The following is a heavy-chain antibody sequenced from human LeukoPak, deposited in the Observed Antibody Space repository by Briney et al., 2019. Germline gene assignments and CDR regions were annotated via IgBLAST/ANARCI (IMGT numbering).Heavy chain of an antibody. J-gene: IGHJ6*02. Sequence: SGGSLRLSCVAYGFTFSSYWMTWVRQAPGKGLEWVANIKSDGTQNYYVDSVKGRFTISRDNAKNSLYLQMNSLRADETAVYYCARLRPYSSSWYAYYGMDVWGQGTTVTVSS. D-gene: IGHD6-13*01. V-gene: IGHV3-7*04. CDR1: GFTFSSYW. CDR3: ARLRPYSSSWYAYYGMDV. CDR2: IKSDGTQN.